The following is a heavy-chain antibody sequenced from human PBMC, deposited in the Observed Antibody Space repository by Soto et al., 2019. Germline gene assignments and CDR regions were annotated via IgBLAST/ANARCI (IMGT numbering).Heavy chain of an antibody. V-gene: IGHV3-74*01. D-gene: IGHD2-15*01. CDR1: GFTFTSHW. J-gene: IGHJ4*02. CDR3: AREGTRTGWPFDS. Sequence: EVQLVESGGGLVQPGGSLRLSCAASGFTFTSHWMHWVRQAPGKGLVWVSRIKSDGSGTIYADSVKGRFTISRDNAKNALYLQMNSLGADDTAVYYCAREGTRTGWPFDSWGQGTLVTVSS. CDR2: IKSDGSGT.